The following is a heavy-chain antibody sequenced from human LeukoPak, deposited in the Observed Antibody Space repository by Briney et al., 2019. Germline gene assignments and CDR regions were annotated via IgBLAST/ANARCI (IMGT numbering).Heavy chain of an antibody. D-gene: IGHD5-18*01. CDR3: TRGRYNYGFFDY. CDR2: MNHSGSS. Sequence: SETLSLTCAVYGGSFSGYYWSWIRQPPEKGLEWIGEMNHSGSSNYNSSLKSRVTISVDTSKNQFSLKLTSVTAADMAVYYCTRGRYNYGFFDYWGQGTPVTVSS. V-gene: IGHV4-34*01. J-gene: IGHJ4*02. CDR1: GGSFSGYY.